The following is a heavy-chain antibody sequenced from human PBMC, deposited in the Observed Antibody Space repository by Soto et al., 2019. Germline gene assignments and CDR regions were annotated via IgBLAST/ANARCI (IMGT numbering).Heavy chain of an antibody. J-gene: IGHJ6*03. D-gene: IGHD3-3*01. CDR3: ARRERGDRITIFGVEAARLRDYYYMDV. V-gene: IGHV1-8*01. CDR1: GYTFTSYD. Sequence: ASVKVSCKASGYTFTSYDINWVRQATGQGLEWMGWMNPNSGNTGYAQKFQGRVTMTRNTSISTAYMELSSLRSEDTAVYYCARRERGDRITIFGVEAARLRDYYYMDVWGKGTTVTVSS. CDR2: MNPNSGNT.